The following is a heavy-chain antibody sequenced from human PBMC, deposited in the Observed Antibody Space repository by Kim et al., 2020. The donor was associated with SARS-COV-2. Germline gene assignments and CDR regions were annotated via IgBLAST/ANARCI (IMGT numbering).Heavy chain of an antibody. CDR1: GFTFSSYA. Sequence: GGSLRLSCAASGFTFSSYAMHWVRQAPGKGLEWVAVIWYDGSNKYYADSVKGRFTISRDNSKNTLYLQMNSLRAEDTAVYYCAKSGPVVGPTGYFDYWGQGTLVTVSS. J-gene: IGHJ4*02. CDR2: IWYDGSNK. CDR3: AKSGPVVGPTGYFDY. V-gene: IGHV3-33*06. D-gene: IGHD2-15*01.